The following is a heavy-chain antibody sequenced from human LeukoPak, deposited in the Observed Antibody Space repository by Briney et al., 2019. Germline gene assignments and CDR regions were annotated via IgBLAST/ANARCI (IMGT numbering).Heavy chain of an antibody. CDR3: ARGTYYDILTGYSLGDY. Sequence: PGGSLRLSCAASGFPFSTYGMHWVRQAPGKGLEYVSAISSNGGDTYYANSVKGRFTISRDNSKNTLYLQMGSLRAEDMAVYYCARGTYYDILTGYSLGDYWGQGTLVTVSS. V-gene: IGHV3-64*01. CDR1: GFPFSTYG. D-gene: IGHD3-9*01. CDR2: ISSNGGDT. J-gene: IGHJ4*02.